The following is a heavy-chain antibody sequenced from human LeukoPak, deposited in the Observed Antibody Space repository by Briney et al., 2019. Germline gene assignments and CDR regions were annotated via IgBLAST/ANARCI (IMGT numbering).Heavy chain of an antibody. CDR3: ARDGARWLQWVNLDY. CDR2: INPSGGST. D-gene: IGHD5-24*01. V-gene: IGHV1-46*01. CDR1: GYTFTSYY. J-gene: IGHJ4*02. Sequence: ASVKVSCKASGYTFTSYYMHWVRQATGQGLEWMGIINPSGGSTSYAQKFQGRVIMTRDTCTSTVYMELSRLRSEDTDVYYCARDGARWLQWVNLDYWGQGTLVTVSS.